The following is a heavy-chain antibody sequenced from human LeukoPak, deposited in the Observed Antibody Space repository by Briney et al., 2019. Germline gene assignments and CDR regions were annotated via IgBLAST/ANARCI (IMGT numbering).Heavy chain of an antibody. CDR1: GDTFTGYD. CDR2: MNPNSGGT. Sequence: SRTVSSTACGDTFTGYDIHWGRQAPGQGLEWMGWMNPNSGGTNYAQQFQGRVTMTRDTSISTAYMELTNLRSDDTAVYYCARGIAAPGGRWFDPWGQGTLVTVSS. J-gene: IGHJ5*02. V-gene: IGHV1-2*02. D-gene: IGHD6-13*01. CDR3: ARGIAAPGGRWFDP.